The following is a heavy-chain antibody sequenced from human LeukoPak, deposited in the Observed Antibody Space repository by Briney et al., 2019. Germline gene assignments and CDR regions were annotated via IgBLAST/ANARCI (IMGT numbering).Heavy chain of an antibody. CDR2: INHSGST. D-gene: IGHD5-18*01. Sequence: SETLSLTCAVYGGSLSGYYWSWIRQPPGKGLEWIGEINHSGSTNYNASLKSRVTISIDTSKKQFSLKLSTVTAADTAVYYCAPRGDIEHSYGFGKWFDPWGQGTLVTVSS. CDR1: GGSLSGYY. CDR3: APRGDIEHSYGFGKWFDP. V-gene: IGHV4-34*01. J-gene: IGHJ5*02.